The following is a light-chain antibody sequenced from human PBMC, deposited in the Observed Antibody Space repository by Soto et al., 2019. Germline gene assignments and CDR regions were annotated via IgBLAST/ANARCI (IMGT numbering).Light chain of an antibody. CDR3: QQYIRWPIT. CDR2: DGS. J-gene: IGKJ4*01. Sequence: EIVLTQSPGTLSLSPGERATLSCRASQSVSSNFLAWYQQKPGQAPRLLIYDGSNRATGIPDRFSGSGSGTDFTLTISRLEPEDFAVYYCQQYIRWPITFGGGTKVDIK. V-gene: IGKV3-20*01. CDR1: QSVSSNF.